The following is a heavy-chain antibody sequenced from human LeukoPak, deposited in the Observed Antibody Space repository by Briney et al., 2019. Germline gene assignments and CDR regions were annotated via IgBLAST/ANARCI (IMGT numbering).Heavy chain of an antibody. Sequence: GGSLRLSCAASGFTFSSYAMSWVRQAPGKGLEWVSAISGSGGSTYYADSVKGRFTISRDNSKNTLYLQMNSLRAEDTAVYYCARGGILTPYYYYYYYMDVWGKGTTVTISS. CDR1: GFTFSSYA. J-gene: IGHJ6*03. V-gene: IGHV3-23*01. CDR3: ARGGILTPYYYYYYYMDV. CDR2: ISGSGGST. D-gene: IGHD3-16*01.